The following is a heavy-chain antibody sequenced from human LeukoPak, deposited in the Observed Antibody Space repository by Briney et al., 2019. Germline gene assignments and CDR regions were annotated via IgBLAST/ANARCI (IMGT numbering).Heavy chain of an antibody. CDR1: GDFIRSGHYY. CDR2: IYSTGNT. CDR3: ARDLSSTAAGIFDF. J-gene: IGHJ4*02. D-gene: IGHD6-25*01. Sequence: SETLSLTCTVSGDFIRSGHYYWGWIRQSPGKGLQWIGSIYSTGNTHYNQSLESQLTISVDTSTNSFSLKLSSVTPATPTVYFCARDLSSTAAGIFDFWGQGALVTVSS. V-gene: IGHV4-39*07.